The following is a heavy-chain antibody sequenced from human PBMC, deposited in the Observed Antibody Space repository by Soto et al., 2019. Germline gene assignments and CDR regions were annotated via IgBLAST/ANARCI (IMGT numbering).Heavy chain of an antibody. Sequence: EVQLVESGGGLVKPGGSLRLSCAASGFTFSSYSMNWVRQAPGKGLEWVSSISSSSSYIYYADSVKGRFTISRDNAKNSLYLQMNSLRAEDXXXXYXASLRSSSYYYYGMDVWGQGTTVTVSS. CDR1: GFTFSSYS. J-gene: IGHJ6*02. CDR2: ISSSSSYI. V-gene: IGHV3-21*01. CDR3: ASLRSSSYYYYGMDV.